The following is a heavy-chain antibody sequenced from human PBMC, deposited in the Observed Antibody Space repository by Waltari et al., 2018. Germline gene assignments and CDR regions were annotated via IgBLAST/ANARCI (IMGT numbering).Heavy chain of an antibody. CDR3: ARADPNGGGYSRPSGSYFYYYMDV. D-gene: IGHD6-13*01. CDR1: AGSIRGGDYF. V-gene: IGHV4-30-4*01. J-gene: IGHJ6*03. CDR2: MFYSGST. Sequence: QVQLQESGPGLAKPSQTLSLTCTVPAGSIRGGDYFWSWIRPPPGKGLEWIGYMFYSGSTFSNPSLKSRLSISIDTSKNQFSLRLSSVTAADTAVYYCARADPNGGGYSRPSGSYFYYYMDVWGKGTTVTVSS.